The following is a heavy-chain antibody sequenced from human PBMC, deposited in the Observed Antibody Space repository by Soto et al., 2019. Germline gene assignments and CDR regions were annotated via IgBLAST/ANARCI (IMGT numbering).Heavy chain of an antibody. Sequence: ASVKVSCKASGYTFTGYYMHWVRQAPGQGLEWMGWINPNSGGTNYAQKFQGRVTMTRDTSISTAYMELSRLRSDDTAVYYCARESKDSSGYYNWFDPWGHGTLITVSS. V-gene: IGHV1-2*02. J-gene: IGHJ5*02. CDR2: INPNSGGT. CDR1: GYTFTGYY. D-gene: IGHD3-22*01. CDR3: ARESKDSSGYYNWFDP.